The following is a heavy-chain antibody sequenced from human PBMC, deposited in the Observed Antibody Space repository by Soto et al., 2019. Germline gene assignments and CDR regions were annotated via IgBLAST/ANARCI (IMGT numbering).Heavy chain of an antibody. J-gene: IGHJ4*02. CDR3: AKEMVRATNFDY. V-gene: IGHV3-30*18. CDR1: GFTFSSYG. D-gene: IGHD1-26*01. CDR2: ISYDGSNK. Sequence: QVQLVESGGGVVQPGRSLRLSCAASGFTFSSYGMHWVRQAPGKGLEWVAVISYDGSNKYYADSVKGRFTISRDNSKNLLYLQMNSLRAQHTAVYYCAKEMVRATNFDYCGQGTLVTVSS.